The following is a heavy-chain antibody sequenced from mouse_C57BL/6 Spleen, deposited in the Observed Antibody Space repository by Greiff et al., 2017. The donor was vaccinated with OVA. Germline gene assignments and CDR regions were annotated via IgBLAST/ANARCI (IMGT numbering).Heavy chain of an antibody. CDR2: ISAGGSYT. J-gene: IGHJ4*01. V-gene: IGHV5-4*01. CDR3: ARDPGYDAMDC. CDR1: GFTFSSYA. Sequence: VQLKESGGGLVKPGGSLKLSCAASGFTFSSYAMSWVRQTPEKRLEWVATISAGGSYTYYPDNVKGRFTISRDNAKNNLYLQMGHLKSEDTAMYYCARDPGYDAMDCWGQGTSVTVSS.